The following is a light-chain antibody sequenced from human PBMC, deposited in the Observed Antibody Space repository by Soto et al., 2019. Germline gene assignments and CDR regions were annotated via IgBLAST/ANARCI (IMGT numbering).Light chain of an antibody. J-gene: IGLJ2*01. CDR2: GNS. CDR3: QSYDSSLSGHVV. CDR1: SSNIGAGYD. V-gene: IGLV1-40*01. Sequence: QAVVTQPPSVSGAPGQRVTISCTGSSSNIGAGYDVHWYQQLPGTAPKLLIYGNSNRPSGVPDRFSGSKSSTSASLAITGLQAEDEADYYCQSYDSSLSGHVVFGGGTKLTVL.